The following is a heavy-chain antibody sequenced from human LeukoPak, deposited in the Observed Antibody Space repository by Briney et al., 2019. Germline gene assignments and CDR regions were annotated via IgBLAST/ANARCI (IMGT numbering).Heavy chain of an antibody. D-gene: IGHD3-9*01. J-gene: IGHJ5*02. Sequence: PSETLSLTCAVYGGSFSGYYWSWIRQPPGKGLEWIGEINHSGSTNYNPSLKSRVTISVDTSKNQFSLKLSSVTAADTAVYYCARKATIRLVNGFNWFDPWGQGTLVTVSS. CDR2: INHSGST. CDR1: GGSFSGYY. V-gene: IGHV4-34*01. CDR3: ARKATIRLVNGFNWFDP.